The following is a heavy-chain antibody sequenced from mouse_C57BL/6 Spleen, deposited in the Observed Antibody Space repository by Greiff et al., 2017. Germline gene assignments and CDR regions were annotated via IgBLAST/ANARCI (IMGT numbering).Heavy chain of an antibody. J-gene: IGHJ2*01. Sequence: EVQLQQSGPELVKPGASVKLSCKASGYSFPGYYMNWVKQSPEHSLEWIGEINPSTGGTTYNQKFKAKATLTVDKSSSTSYMQLKSLTSEDSAVYYFARKGAPLLLRRYIDYWGQGTTLTVSS. V-gene: IGHV1-42*01. D-gene: IGHD1-1*01. CDR1: GYSFPGYY. CDR2: INPSTGGT. CDR3: ARKGAPLLLRRYIDY.